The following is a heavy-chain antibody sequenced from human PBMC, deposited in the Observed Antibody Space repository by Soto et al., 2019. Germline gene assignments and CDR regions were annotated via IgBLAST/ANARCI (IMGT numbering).Heavy chain of an antibody. CDR1: GYTFTRYT. CDR2: INPDNGNT. J-gene: IGHJ5*02. V-gene: IGHV1-3*01. Sequence: ASVKVSCKASGYTFTRYTMNWVRQAPGQRLEWMGWINPDNGNTKSSQEFQDRVIITRDTSASTAYMDLSSLRPEDTAVYYCARGIATGQLDPWGQGTLVTVS. CDR3: ARGIATGQLDP. D-gene: IGHD2-15*01.